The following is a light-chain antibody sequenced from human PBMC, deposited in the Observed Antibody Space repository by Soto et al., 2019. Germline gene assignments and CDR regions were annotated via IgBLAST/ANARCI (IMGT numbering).Light chain of an antibody. CDR2: GAS. CDR3: QQYNNWPPYT. Sequence: EIVMTQSPATLSVSPGERATLSCRASQSVSSFLAWYRQKPGQAPRLLIYGASTRAPGIPARFSGSGSGAEFTLANSSLQSEDFAVYYGQQYNNWPPYTFGQGTKLANK. CDR1: QSVSSF. J-gene: IGKJ2*01. V-gene: IGKV3-15*01.